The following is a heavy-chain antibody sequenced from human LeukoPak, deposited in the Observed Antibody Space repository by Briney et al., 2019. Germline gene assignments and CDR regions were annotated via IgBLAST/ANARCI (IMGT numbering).Heavy chain of an antibody. J-gene: IGHJ5*02. Sequence: GASVKVSCKASGYTFTSYGISWVRQAPGQGLEWMGWISAYNGNTNYAQKLQGRVTMTTDTSTSTAYMELRSLRSEDTAVYYCAIGRYDILTGKTRNNWFDPWGQGTLVTVSS. D-gene: IGHD3-9*01. V-gene: IGHV1-18*01. CDR2: ISAYNGNT. CDR1: GYTFTSYG. CDR3: AIGRYDILTGKTRNNWFDP.